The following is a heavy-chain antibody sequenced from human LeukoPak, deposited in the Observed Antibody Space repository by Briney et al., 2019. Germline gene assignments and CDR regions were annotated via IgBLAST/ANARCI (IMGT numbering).Heavy chain of an antibody. CDR1: GFTFTSYG. CDR2: IGYDGSNK. V-gene: IGHV3-30*02. Sequence: GGSLRLSCAASGFTFTSYGMHWVRQAPGKGLEWVAFIGYDGSNKFYADSVKGRFTISRNNSKNTLYLQMNSLRAEDTAVYYCAKQWFGELLRFDYWGQGTLVTVSS. J-gene: IGHJ4*02. D-gene: IGHD3-10*01. CDR3: AKQWFGELLRFDY.